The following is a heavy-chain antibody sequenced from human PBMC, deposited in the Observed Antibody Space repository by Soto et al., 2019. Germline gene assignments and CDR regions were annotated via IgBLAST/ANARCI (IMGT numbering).Heavy chain of an antibody. Sequence: QVQLVQSGAEVKKPGSSVKVSCKASGGTFSSYAISWVRQAPGQGLEWMGGIIPIFGTANYAQKFQGRVTITADESTCTAYRELRSLRSEDTAVYYCARDAGQGSYRLLAPYHYYYGIDVWSQGTTVTVSS. CDR3: ARDAGQGSYRLLAPYHYYYGIDV. D-gene: IGHD2-2*01. J-gene: IGHJ6*02. V-gene: IGHV1-69*01. CDR2: IIPIFGTA. CDR1: GGTFSSYA.